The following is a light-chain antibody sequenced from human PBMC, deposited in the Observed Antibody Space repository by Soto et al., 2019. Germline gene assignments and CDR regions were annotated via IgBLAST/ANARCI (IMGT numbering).Light chain of an antibody. V-gene: IGKV4-1*01. CDR3: QPYASTPPT. J-gene: IGKJ2*01. CDR1: QSVLYSSNNKNY. Sequence: DIVMSQSPDSLAVSLGARATINCKSSQSVLYSSNNKNYLAWYQQRPGPPPKLLIYWAFTRESVVPDRFSGSGSGTDFTLNITSLQAEDVAVYYCQPYASTPPTFGQGTKLEIK. CDR2: WAF.